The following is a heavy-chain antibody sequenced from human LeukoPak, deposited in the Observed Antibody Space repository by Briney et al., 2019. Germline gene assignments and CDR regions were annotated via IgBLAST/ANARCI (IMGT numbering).Heavy chain of an antibody. V-gene: IGHV3-30-3*01. D-gene: IGHD2-2*01. J-gene: IGHJ4*02. CDR2: ISYDGSNK. Sequence: GGSLRLSCAASGFTFSSYAMHWVRQAPGKGLEWVAVISYDGSNKYYADSVKGRFTISRDNSKNTLYLQMNSLRAEDTAVYYCARGLGYCSSTSCYYSYFDYWGQGTLVTVPS. CDR3: ARGLGYCSSTSCYYSYFDY. CDR1: GFTFSSYA.